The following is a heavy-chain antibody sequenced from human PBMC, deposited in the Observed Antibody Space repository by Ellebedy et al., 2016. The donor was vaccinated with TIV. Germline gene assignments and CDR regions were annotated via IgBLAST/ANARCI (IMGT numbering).Heavy chain of an antibody. J-gene: IGHJ3*02. CDR3: ARRGNYLGGAFDM. CDR2: IKQDGSAK. V-gene: IGHV3-7*01. Sequence: GESLKISXAASGFTFSSFSMSWVRQAPGKGLKWVASIKQDGSAKYCVGSVKGRFTISRDNAKKSLYLQMNSLRDEDTALYYCARRGNYLGGAFDMWGHGAVVIVSS. D-gene: IGHD3-16*01. CDR1: GFTFSSFS.